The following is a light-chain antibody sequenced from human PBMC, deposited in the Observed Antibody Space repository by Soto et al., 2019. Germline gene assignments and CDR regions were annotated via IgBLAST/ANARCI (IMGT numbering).Light chain of an antibody. CDR2: EVS. V-gene: IGLV2-8*01. J-gene: IGLJ1*01. CDR3: SSYAGSRLYV. CDR1: SSDVGGYNY. Sequence: QSVLTQPPSASGSPGQSVTISCTGTSSDVGGYNYVSWYQQHPGKAPKLMIYEVSKRPSGVPDRFSGSKSGNTASLTVSGLQAEDEADYYSSSYAGSRLYVFGTGTKLTVL.